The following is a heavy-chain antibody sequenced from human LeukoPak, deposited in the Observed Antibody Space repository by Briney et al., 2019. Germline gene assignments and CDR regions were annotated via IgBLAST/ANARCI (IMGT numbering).Heavy chain of an antibody. CDR2: IYYSGTT. D-gene: IGHD3-10*01. J-gene: IGHJ4*02. V-gene: IGHV4-59*01. CDR1: GGSIGNYY. CDR3: ARDLYGGTGTYCDY. Sequence: PSETLSLTXTVSGGSIGNYYWSWIRQPPGKGPEWIGYIYYSGTTTYNPSLRSRVTISVDTSKNQFSLMLSSVTAADTAVYFCARDLYGGTGTYCDYWGQGTLVTVSS.